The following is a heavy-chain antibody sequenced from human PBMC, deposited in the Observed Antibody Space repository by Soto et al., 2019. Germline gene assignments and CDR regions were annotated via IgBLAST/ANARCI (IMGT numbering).Heavy chain of an antibody. CDR3: ARQGFGPLHGLVDV. CDR1: GGSINSYY. CDR2: VHHSWGS. J-gene: IGHJ6*02. D-gene: IGHD3-10*01. Sequence: QVQLQESGPGLVKPSETLSPSCTVSGGSINSYYWSWIRQSPGKRMEWIGYVHHSWGSSYNPSLQSRVAISLDTSMSQFSLKVTSVTATDTAVYYCARQGFGPLHGLVDVWGQGTTVTVSS. V-gene: IGHV4-59*08.